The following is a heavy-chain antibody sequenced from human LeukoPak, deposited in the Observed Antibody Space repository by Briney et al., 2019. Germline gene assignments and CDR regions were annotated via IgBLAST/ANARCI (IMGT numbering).Heavy chain of an antibody. J-gene: IGHJ6*04. CDR1: GHTFSSYS. CDR3: ARAKGSSSSSTDV. Sequence: GGSLRLSCAPSGHTFSSYSMNWLRQAPGEGLEWVSSISSSSSYIYYADAVKGRFTISRDNAKNSLYLQMNSLRAEDTAVYYCARAKGSSSSSTDVWGKGTTVTVSS. D-gene: IGHD6-6*01. CDR2: ISSSSSYI. V-gene: IGHV3-21*01.